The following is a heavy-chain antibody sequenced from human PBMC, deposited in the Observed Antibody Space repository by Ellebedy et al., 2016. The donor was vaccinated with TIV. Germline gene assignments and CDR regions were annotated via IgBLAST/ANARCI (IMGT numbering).Heavy chain of an antibody. CDR2: IYYSGST. J-gene: IGHJ6*03. Sequence: SETLSLTCTVSGGSISSGGYYWGWIRQPPGKGLEWIGTIYYSGSTYYNSSLKSRVTVSTDTSKNQFSLRLNSVTAADTAVYFCARVETAVVTVDHYYYYMDVWGKGTTVTVSS. D-gene: IGHD4-23*01. V-gene: IGHV4-39*07. CDR3: ARVETAVVTVDHYYYYMDV. CDR1: GGSISSGGYY.